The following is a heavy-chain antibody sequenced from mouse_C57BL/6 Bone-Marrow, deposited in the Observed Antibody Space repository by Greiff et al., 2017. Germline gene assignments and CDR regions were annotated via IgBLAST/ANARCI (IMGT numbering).Heavy chain of an antibody. CDR2: INPNNGGT. V-gene: IGHV1-26*01. CDR3: AAGWLLLFAY. Sequence: VQLQQSGPELVKPGASVKISCKASGYTFTDYYMNWVKQSHGKSLEWIGDINPNNGGTSYNQKFTGKATLTVEKSSSTAYMELRSLTSEDSAVYYCAAGWLLLFAYWGQGTLVTVSA. J-gene: IGHJ3*01. CDR1: GYTFTDYY. D-gene: IGHD2-3*01.